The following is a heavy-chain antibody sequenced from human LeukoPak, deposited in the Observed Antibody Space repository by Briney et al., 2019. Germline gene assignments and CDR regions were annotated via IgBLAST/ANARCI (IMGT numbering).Heavy chain of an antibody. D-gene: IGHD6-6*01. CDR3: ARGSSIYYYGMDV. CDR1: GFTFSSYW. Sequence: GSLRLSCAASGFTFSSYWMSWIRQPPGKGLEWIGEINHSGSTNYNPSLKSRVTVSVDTSKNQFSLKLSSVTAADTAVYYCARGSSIYYYGMDVWGQGTTVTVSS. V-gene: IGHV4-34*01. J-gene: IGHJ6*02. CDR2: INHSGST.